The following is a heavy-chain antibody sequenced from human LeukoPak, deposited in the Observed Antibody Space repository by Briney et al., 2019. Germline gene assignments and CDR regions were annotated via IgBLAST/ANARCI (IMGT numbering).Heavy chain of an antibody. V-gene: IGHV4-30-2*01. CDR3: AREVNPPGGPDY. J-gene: IGHJ4*02. D-gene: IGHD3-16*01. CDR2: IYPSGST. Sequence: PSETLSLTCKVSGGSINSAGYCWTWIRQPPGKGLEWIGYIYPSGSTYFNSSLKSRVTISIDRTNNHFSLKLASVTAADTAVYYCAREVNPPGGPDYWGQGTLVTVSS. CDR1: GGSINSAGYC.